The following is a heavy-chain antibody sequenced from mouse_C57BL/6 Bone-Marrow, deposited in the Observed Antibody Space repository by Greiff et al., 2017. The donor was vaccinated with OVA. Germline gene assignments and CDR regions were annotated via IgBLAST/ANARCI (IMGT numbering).Heavy chain of an antibody. V-gene: IGHV1-72*01. CDR3: ARNYYGSSRYWYFDV. Sequence: QVQLQQPGAELVKPGASVKLSCKASGYTFTSYWMHWVKQRPGRGLEWIGRIYPNSGGTKYNEKFQSKATLTVDKPSSTANMQLSSLTSEDSAVYYCARNYYGSSRYWYFDVWGTGTTVTVSS. J-gene: IGHJ1*03. CDR1: GYTFTSYW. D-gene: IGHD1-1*01. CDR2: IYPNSGGT.